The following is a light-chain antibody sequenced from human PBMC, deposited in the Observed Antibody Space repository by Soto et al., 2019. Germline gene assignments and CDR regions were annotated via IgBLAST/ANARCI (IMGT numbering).Light chain of an antibody. Sequence: EIVMTQSPATLSVSPGERATLSCRASQSVSSNLAWYQQKPGQAPSLLIYGASTRATGIPARFSGSGSGTDFTLTISSLQSEDFAVYYCQQYNNWPRTFGQWTKVEIK. CDR1: QSVSSN. CDR2: GAS. J-gene: IGKJ1*01. CDR3: QQYNNWPRT. V-gene: IGKV3-15*01.